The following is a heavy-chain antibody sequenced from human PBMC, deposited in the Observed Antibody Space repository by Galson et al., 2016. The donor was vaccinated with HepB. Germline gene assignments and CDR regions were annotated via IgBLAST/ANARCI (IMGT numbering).Heavy chain of an antibody. CDR1: GFTFSNYA. V-gene: IGHV3-23*01. D-gene: IGHD6-19*01. CDR2: INGIGGST. CDR3: AKDLEGSGWFHDSFDI. J-gene: IGHJ3*02. Sequence: SLRLSCAASGFTFSNYAMSWVRQAPGKGLEWVSGINGIGGSTFYADSVKGRFTISRDNSKNTPYLEMNSLRVEGTAVHYCAKDLEGSGWFHDSFDIWGQGTMVTVSS.